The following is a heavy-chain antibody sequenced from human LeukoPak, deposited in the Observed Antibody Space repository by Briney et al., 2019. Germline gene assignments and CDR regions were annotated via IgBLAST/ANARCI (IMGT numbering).Heavy chain of an antibody. CDR2: ISVYNGNT. Sequence: VAPVRVSCKVSGYTFTSYGITWVRQAPGQGLEWMGWISVYNGNTNYAQKFQGRVTLTTDTSTSTAYMELRSLRSDDTAVYYCARDQPPGSYYDSSAYLDYWGQGTLVTVSS. V-gene: IGHV1-18*01. J-gene: IGHJ4*02. D-gene: IGHD3-22*01. CDR1: GYTFTSYG. CDR3: ARDQPPGSYYDSSAYLDY.